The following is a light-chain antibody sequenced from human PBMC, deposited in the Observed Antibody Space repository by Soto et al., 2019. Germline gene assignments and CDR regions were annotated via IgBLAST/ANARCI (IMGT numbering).Light chain of an antibody. V-gene: IGKV1-5*03. CDR1: QSISTW. CDR3: QQYNSFRA. CDR2: KAS. Sequence: DIQMTQSPSTLSASVGDRVIITCRASQSISTWLAWHQQKPGKAPKLLISKASSLESGVPSRFSGSGSGTEFTLTISSLQPDDFAPYYCQQYNSFRAFGQGTKVEIK. J-gene: IGKJ1*01.